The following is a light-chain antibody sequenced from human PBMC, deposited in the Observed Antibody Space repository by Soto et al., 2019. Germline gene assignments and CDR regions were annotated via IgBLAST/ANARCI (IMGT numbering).Light chain of an antibody. V-gene: IGLV2-11*01. CDR2: DVN. CDR1: SSDVGGYNF. CDR3: SSYAGTYTV. Sequence: QSALTQPRSVSGSPGQSVTISCTGTSSDVGGYNFVSWYQHHPGKAPKFMIFDVNKRPSGVPDRFSGSKSGNTASLTSSGLQTEDESDYYGSSYAGTYTVFGGGTKLTVL. J-gene: IGLJ2*01.